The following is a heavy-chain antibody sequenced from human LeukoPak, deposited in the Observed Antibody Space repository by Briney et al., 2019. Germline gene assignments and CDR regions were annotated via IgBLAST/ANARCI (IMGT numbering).Heavy chain of an antibody. CDR1: GFTFSTYN. D-gene: IGHD6-19*01. CDR3: ARDPYSGGYGAYYYYYMDV. V-gene: IGHV3-21*01. J-gene: IGHJ6*03. CDR2: ITTSSSYM. Sequence: GGSLRLSCAASGFTFSTYNMNWVRRTPGKGLEWVSSITTSSSYMFYADSVRGRFTISRDNAENSPYVQMNSLRDEDTAVYYCARDPYSGGYGAYYYYYMDVWGKGTTVTVSS.